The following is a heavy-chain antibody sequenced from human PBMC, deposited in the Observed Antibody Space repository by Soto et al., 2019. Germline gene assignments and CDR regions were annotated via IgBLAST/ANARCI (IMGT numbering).Heavy chain of an antibody. CDR1: GGSISSGGYY. J-gene: IGHJ5*02. CDR3: AREGIAAAGTPRFDP. Sequence: QVQLQESGPGLVKPSQTLSLTCTVSGGSISSGGYYWSRIRQHPGKGLEWIGYIYYSGSTYYNPSLKSRVTISVDTSKNQFSLKLSSVTAADTAVYYCAREGIAAAGTPRFDPWGQGTLVTVSS. D-gene: IGHD6-13*01. CDR2: IYYSGST. V-gene: IGHV4-31*03.